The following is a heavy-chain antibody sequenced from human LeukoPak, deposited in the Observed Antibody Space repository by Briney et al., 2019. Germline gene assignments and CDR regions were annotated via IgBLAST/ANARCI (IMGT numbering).Heavy chain of an antibody. V-gene: IGHV5-51*01. CDR1: EYTFTTYR. D-gene: IGHD1-1*01. J-gene: IGHJ5*02. Sequence: PGESLKISCKVSEYTFTTYRIAWVRQMPGKGLEWMGIIFPGDSDTRYSPSFQGQVTISADKSISTAYLQWSSLKASDTAMYYCAGVGTTGTRWFDPWGQGTLVTVSS. CDR3: AGVGTTGTRWFDP. CDR2: IFPGDSDT.